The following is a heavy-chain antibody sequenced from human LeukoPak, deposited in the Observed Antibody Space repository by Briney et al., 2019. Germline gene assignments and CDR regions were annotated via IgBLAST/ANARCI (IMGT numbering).Heavy chain of an antibody. CDR2: ISAGSSTT. V-gene: IGHV3-48*02. CDR1: GFTFSRYS. J-gene: IGHJ4*02. CDR3: ARDADDY. Sequence: GGSLRLSCAASGFTFSRYSMHWVRQAPGKGLEWVSYISAGSSTTYYADSVKGRFTTSRDNAKNSLYLQMDSLRDEDTAVYYCARDADDYWGQGTLVTVSS.